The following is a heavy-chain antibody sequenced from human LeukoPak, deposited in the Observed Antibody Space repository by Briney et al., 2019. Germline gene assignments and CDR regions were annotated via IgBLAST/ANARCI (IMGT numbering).Heavy chain of an antibody. V-gene: IGHV4-59*08. Sequence: SETLSLTCTVSGGSISSYYWSWIRQPPGKGLEWIGYIYYSGSTNYNPSLKSRVTISVDTSKNQFSLKLSSVTAADTAVYYCARHPQIVGATKYFDYWGQGTLVTVSS. CDR3: ARHPQIVGATKYFDY. CDR2: IYYSGST. J-gene: IGHJ4*02. CDR1: GGSISSYY. D-gene: IGHD1-26*01.